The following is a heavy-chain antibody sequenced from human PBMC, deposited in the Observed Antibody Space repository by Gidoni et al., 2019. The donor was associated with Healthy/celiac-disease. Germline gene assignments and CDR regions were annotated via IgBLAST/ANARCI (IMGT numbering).Heavy chain of an antibody. Sequence: QLQLQESGPGLAKPSETLSLTCTVSGGSISSSNYYWGWIRQPPGKGLEWIGNIFYSGSTYYNPSLKSRVTISVDTSKNQFSLRLSSVTAADTAVYYCARVTVTNFFDYWGQGTLVTVSS. CDR1: GGSISSSNYY. CDR2: IFYSGST. J-gene: IGHJ4*02. CDR3: ARVTVTNFFDY. V-gene: IGHV4-39*01. D-gene: IGHD4-17*01.